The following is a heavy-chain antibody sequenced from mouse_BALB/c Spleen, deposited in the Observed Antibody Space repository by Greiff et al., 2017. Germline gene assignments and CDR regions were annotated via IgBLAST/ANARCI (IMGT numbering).Heavy chain of an antibody. D-gene: IGHD2-14*01. CDR2: VNPNNGGT. Sequence: EVQLQQSGPELVKPGASVKISCKASGYTFTDYYMNWVKQSHGKSLEWIGLVNPNNGGTSYNQKFKGKATLTVDKSSSTAYMELRSLTSEDSAVYYCARAYYRYFDYWGQGTTLTVSS. V-gene: IGHV1-26*01. J-gene: IGHJ2*01. CDR1: GYTFTDYY. CDR3: ARAYYRYFDY.